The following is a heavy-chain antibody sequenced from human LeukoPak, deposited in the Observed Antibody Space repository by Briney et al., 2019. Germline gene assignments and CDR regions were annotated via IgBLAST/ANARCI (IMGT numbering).Heavy chain of an antibody. J-gene: IGHJ3*02. CDR3: ASGREYCSGGSCYSSDDAFDI. D-gene: IGHD2-15*01. CDR2: INTNSGGT. CDR1: GYTFTGYY. Sequence: ASVKVSCKASGYTFTGYYMHWVRQAPGQGLEWMGWINTNSGGTNYAQKFQGRVTMTRDTSITTAYMELSRLRSDDTAAYYCASGREYCSGGSCYSSDDAFDIWGQGTMVTV. V-gene: IGHV1-2*02.